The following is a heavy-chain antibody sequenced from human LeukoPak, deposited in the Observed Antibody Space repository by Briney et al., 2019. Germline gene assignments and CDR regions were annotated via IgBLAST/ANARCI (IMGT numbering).Heavy chain of an antibody. CDR3: ARKQYCSSTSCPVGEDWFDP. V-gene: IGHV1-18*01. CDR1: GYPLTSYG. J-gene: IGHJ5*02. Sequence: GASVKVSCKASGYPLTSYGISWVRQAPGQGLEWMGWISAYNGNTNYAQKLQGRVTMTTDTSTSTAYMELRSLRSDDTAVYYCARKQYCSSTSCPVGEDWFDPWGQGTLVTVSS. D-gene: IGHD2-2*01. CDR2: ISAYNGNT.